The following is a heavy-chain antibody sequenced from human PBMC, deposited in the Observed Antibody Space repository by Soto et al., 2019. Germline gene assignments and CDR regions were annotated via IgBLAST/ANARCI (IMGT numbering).Heavy chain of an antibody. V-gene: IGHV3-7*01. CDR1: ELTFSSYW. Sequence: GGPLRLSCVASELTFSSYWMTWVRQAPGKGLEWVANIKQDGSEKYYADSVRGRFTISRDNAKNSMYLQMNSLRAEDTDLYYCEKIRFSDYWGQGTLVPVSS. J-gene: IGHJ4*02. CDR3: EKIRFSDY. CDR2: IKQDGSEK. D-gene: IGHD3-16*01.